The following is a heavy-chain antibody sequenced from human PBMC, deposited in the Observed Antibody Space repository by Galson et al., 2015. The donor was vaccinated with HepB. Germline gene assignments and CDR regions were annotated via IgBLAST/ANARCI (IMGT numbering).Heavy chain of an antibody. CDR1: GFTVSSNY. J-gene: IGHJ4*02. CDR2: IYSGGST. D-gene: IGHD5-24*01. CDR3: AREAGRDGYNLELDY. Sequence: SLRLSCAASGFTVSSNYMSWVRQAPGKGLEWVSVIYSGGSTYYADSVKGRFTISRDNSKNTLYLQMNSLRAEDTAVYYCAREAGRDGYNLELDYWGQGTLVTVSS. V-gene: IGHV3-66*01.